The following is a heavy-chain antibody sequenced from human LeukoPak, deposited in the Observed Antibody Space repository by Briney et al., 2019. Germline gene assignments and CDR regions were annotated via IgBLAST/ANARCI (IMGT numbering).Heavy chain of an antibody. Sequence: GGSLRLSCAASGFTFSSYSMNWVRQAPGKGLEWVSSISSSSSYISYADSVKSRFTISRDNAKNSLYLQMNSLRAEDTAVYYCARVPQYYYDSSGYFADYWGQGTLVTVSS. CDR3: ARVPQYYYDSSGYFADY. CDR1: GFTFSSYS. J-gene: IGHJ4*02. CDR2: ISSSSSYI. D-gene: IGHD3-22*01. V-gene: IGHV3-21*01.